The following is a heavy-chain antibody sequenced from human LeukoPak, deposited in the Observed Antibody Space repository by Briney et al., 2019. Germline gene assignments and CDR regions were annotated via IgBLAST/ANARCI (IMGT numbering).Heavy chain of an antibody. CDR3: AKKGRGHHGDY. CDR1: GFTFSRYA. D-gene: IGHD5-12*01. CDR2: ISGSGDST. J-gene: IGHJ4*02. Sequence: GGSLRLSCAASGFTFSRYAMSWVRHAPEKGLEWVSAISGSGDSTYYADSVKGRFTISRDNSNNTLYLQMNSLRAEDTAVYYCAKKGRGHHGDYWGQGTLVTVSS. V-gene: IGHV3-23*01.